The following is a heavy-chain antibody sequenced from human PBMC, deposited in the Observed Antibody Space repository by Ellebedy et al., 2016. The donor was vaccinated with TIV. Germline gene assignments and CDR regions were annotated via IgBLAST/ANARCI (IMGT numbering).Heavy chain of an antibody. Sequence: ASVKVSCKASGFTFTSSAVQWVRQARGQRLEWIGWIVVGSGNTNYAQKFQERVTITRDMSTSTAYMELSSLRSEDTAVYYCAAEYSSSSQGDDAFDNWGQGTMVTVSS. D-gene: IGHD6-6*01. CDR3: AAEYSSSSQGDDAFDN. V-gene: IGHV1-58*01. CDR2: IVVGSGNT. CDR1: GFTFTSSA. J-gene: IGHJ3*02.